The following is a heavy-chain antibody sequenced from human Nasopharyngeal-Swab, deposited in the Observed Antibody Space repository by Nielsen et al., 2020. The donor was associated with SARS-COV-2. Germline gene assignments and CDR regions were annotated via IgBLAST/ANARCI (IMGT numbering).Heavy chain of an antibody. J-gene: IGHJ4*02. Sequence: GGSLRLSCTTSGFTSGAYVINWVRQAPGTGLEWAGFIRTKPYAATTEYAASVKGRFTISSDDSTSVAYLQMNSLQTEDTGGYYCTRDHFGIEVFSRPHFDYWGQGTLVTVSS. CDR1: GFTSGAYV. V-gene: IGHV3-49*04. D-gene: IGHD3-22*01. CDR2: IRTKPYAATT. CDR3: TRDHFGIEVFSRPHFDY.